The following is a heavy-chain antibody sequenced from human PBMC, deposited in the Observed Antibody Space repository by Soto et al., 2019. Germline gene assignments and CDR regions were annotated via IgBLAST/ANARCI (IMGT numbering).Heavy chain of an antibody. J-gene: IGHJ6*02. CDR3: EGVTWLRGMDV. D-gene: IGHD3-16*02. V-gene: IGHV6-1*01. Sequence: PSQTLSLTCAISGDSVSSNSGAWNWIRQSPSRGLEWLGRTYYRSRWSFDYALSVKSRVTIDPDTSKNQFSLHLDSLTPEDTAVYYCEGVTWLRGMDVWGQGTPVTVSS. CDR2: TYYRSRWSF. CDR1: GDSVSSNSGA.